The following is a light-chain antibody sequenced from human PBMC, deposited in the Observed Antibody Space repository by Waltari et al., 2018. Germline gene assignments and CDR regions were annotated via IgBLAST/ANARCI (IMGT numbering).Light chain of an antibody. J-gene: IGKJ1*01. CDR3: QHGT. CDR1: QSVSSSY. CDR2: GAS. V-gene: IGKV3-20*01. Sequence: EIVLTQSPGTLSLSPGERATLSCRASQSVSSSYLAWYQQKPGQAPRLLIYGASSRATGIPDRFSGSGSGKDFTLTISRLEPEDFAVYYCQHGTFGQGTKVEIK.